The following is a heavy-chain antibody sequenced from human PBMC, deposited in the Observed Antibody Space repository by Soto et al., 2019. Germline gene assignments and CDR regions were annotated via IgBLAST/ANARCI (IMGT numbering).Heavy chain of an antibody. Sequence: QVQLVESGGGVVQPGRSLRLSCAASGFTFSSYGMHWVRQAPGKGLEWVAVISYGGSNKYYADSVKGRFTISRDNSKNPLYRQMNNLRAEDTAVYYCAKDNFISTSCYRLYNWFDPWGQGTLVTVSS. CDR3: AKDNFISTSCYRLYNWFDP. CDR1: GFTFSSYG. D-gene: IGHD2-2*01. CDR2: ISYGGSNK. V-gene: IGHV3-30*18. J-gene: IGHJ5*02.